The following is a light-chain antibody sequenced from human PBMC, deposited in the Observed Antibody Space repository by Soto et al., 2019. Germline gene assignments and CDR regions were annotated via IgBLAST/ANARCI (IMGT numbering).Light chain of an antibody. V-gene: IGKV1-5*03. Sequence: DIQMTQSPSTLSASVGDRVIITCRASQSISSWLAWYQQKPGKAPNLLIYNASTLKSGVPSRFSGSGSGTELTLTISSLQPDDFATYYCQQYDNASWTFGQGTKVEIK. CDR2: NAS. CDR1: QSISSW. J-gene: IGKJ1*01. CDR3: QQYDNASWT.